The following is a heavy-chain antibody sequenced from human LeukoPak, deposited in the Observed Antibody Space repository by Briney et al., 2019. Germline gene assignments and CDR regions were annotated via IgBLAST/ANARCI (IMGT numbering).Heavy chain of an antibody. CDR2: IYTSGST. D-gene: IGHD2-2*01. Sequence: PSETLSLTCTVSGGSISSGSYYWSWIRQPAGKGLEWIGRIYTSGSTNYNPSLKSRVTISVDTSKNQFSLKLSSVTAADTAVYYCARGKGVVRAYYYYMDVWGKGTTVTVSS. J-gene: IGHJ6*03. CDR3: ARGKGVVRAYYYYMDV. V-gene: IGHV4-61*02. CDR1: GGSISSGSYY.